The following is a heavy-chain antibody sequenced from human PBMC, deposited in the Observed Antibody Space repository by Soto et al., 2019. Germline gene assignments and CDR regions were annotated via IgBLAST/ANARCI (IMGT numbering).Heavy chain of an antibody. CDR2: IVVGSGNT. Sequence: GASVKVSCKASGFTFTSSAVQWVRQARGQRLEWIGWIVVGSGNTNYAQKFQERVTITRDMSTSTAYMELNSLRAEDTAVYYCAKGITDTGGYYYYSMDVWGQGTAVTVSS. J-gene: IGHJ6*02. D-gene: IGHD3-16*01. CDR1: GFTFTSSA. V-gene: IGHV1-58*01. CDR3: AKGITDTGGYYYYSMDV.